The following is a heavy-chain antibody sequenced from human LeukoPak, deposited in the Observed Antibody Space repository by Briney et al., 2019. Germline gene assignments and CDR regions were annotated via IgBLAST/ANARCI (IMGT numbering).Heavy chain of an antibody. V-gene: IGHV3-48*01. D-gene: IGHD3-10*01. CDR1: GFTFSSYG. Sequence: GGTLRLSCAASGFTFSSYGMSWVRQAPGKGLEWVSYISSSSSALYYADSVKGRFTISRDNAKNSLYLQMNSLRAEDTAVYYCARRGGHVDVWGKGTTVTVSS. J-gene: IGHJ6*04. CDR2: ISSSSSAL. CDR3: ARRGGHVDV.